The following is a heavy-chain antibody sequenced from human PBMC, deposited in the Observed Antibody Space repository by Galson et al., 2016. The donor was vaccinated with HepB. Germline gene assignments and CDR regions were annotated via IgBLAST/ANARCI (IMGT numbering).Heavy chain of an antibody. CDR1: GASISRGLYH. V-gene: IGHV4-31*03. CDR2: VSSSGTT. Sequence: TLSLTCTVSGASISRGLYHWTWIRQRPGEGLEWVGYVSSSGTTNYNASLKGRIAMSVDTSKNEFSVTLTSLTAADTAVYYCATDSRYGDPGFFDHWGRGTLVTVS. J-gene: IGHJ4*02. D-gene: IGHD4-17*01. CDR3: ATDSRYGDPGFFDH.